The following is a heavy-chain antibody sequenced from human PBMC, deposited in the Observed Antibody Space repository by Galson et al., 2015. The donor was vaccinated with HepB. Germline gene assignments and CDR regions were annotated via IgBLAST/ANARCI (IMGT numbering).Heavy chain of an antibody. D-gene: IGHD3-10*01. CDR3: ARDPITMVRGWYFDY. V-gene: IGHV3-21*01. CDR2: ISSSSSYI. Sequence: SLRLSCAASGFTFSSYSMNWVRQAPGKGLEWVSSISSSSSYIYYADSVKGRFTISRDNAKNSLYLQMNSLRAEDTAVYYCARDPITMVRGWYFDYWGQGTLVTVSS. CDR1: GFTFSSYS. J-gene: IGHJ4*02.